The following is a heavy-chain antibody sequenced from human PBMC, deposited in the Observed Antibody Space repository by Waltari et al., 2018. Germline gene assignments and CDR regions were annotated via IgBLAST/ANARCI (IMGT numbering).Heavy chain of an antibody. CDR3: ARDLRTSTDY. Sequence: QVQLQESGPGLVKPSETLSLTCTVSGYSISRGYSWGWIRQPPGKGLEWIGSIYHSGSTYYNPSLKSRVTISVDTSKNQFSLKLSSVTAADTAVYYCARDLRTSTDYWGQGTLVTVSS. D-gene: IGHD2-2*01. J-gene: IGHJ4*02. CDR2: IYHSGST. V-gene: IGHV4-38-2*02. CDR1: GYSISRGYS.